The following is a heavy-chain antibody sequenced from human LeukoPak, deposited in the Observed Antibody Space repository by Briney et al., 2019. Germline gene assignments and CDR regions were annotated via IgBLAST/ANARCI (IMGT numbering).Heavy chain of an antibody. V-gene: IGHV1-46*01. J-gene: IGHJ5*02. CDR3: ARDGGIEAAPNWFDP. D-gene: IGHD6-13*01. Sequence: ASVKVSCKASGYTFTSYYMHWVRQAPGQGLEWMGIINPSGGSTSYAQKFQGRVTMTRDTSTSTVYMELSSLRSEDTAVYYCARDGGIEAAPNWFDPWGQGTLVTVSS. CDR1: GYTFTSYY. CDR2: INPSGGST.